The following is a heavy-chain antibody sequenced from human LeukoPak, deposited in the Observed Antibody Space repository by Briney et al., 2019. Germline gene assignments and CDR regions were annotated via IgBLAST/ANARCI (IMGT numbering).Heavy chain of an antibody. CDR3: AKEGYSRGYYSYYYMDV. J-gene: IGHJ6*03. CDR1: GFTFSSYG. Sequence: GGSLRLSCAASGFTFSSYGMHWVRQAPGKGLEWVAFIRYDGSNKYYADSVRGRFTISRDNSKNTVYLQMNSLRAEDTAVYYCAKEGYSRGYYSYYYMDVWGKGTTVTVSS. CDR2: IRYDGSNK. D-gene: IGHD6-13*01. V-gene: IGHV3-30*02.